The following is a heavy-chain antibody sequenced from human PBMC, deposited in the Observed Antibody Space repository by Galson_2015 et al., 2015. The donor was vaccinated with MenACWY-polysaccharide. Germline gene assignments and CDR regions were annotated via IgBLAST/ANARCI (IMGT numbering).Heavy chain of an antibody. D-gene: IGHD3-10*01. V-gene: IGHV4-59*02. CDR2: ISNSGST. CDR3: ASAGILSQTDV. J-gene: IGHJ6*02. Sequence: ETLSLTCTVSGVSVSSYYWSWIRQPPGRGLEWIGYISNSGSTNYNPYLKSRVTITVDTSMSQFYLKLSTVTAADTAVYYCASAGILSQTDVWGQGTTVTVSS. CDR1: GVSVSSYY.